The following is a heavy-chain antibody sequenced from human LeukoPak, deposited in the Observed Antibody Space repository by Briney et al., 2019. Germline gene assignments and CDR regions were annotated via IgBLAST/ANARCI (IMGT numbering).Heavy chain of an antibody. Sequence: ASVTVSFTASLYSFIIYGITWVRQAPGQGLEWLGWISASIGNTNYAQKLQRRVTMTSDTSTSTAYMDLRSLTPDDTAFYYCARYPLSYTGNWHYFFDYWGQGTLLTVSS. V-gene: IGHV1-18*01. J-gene: IGHJ4*02. D-gene: IGHD1-7*01. CDR3: ARYPLSYTGNWHYFFDY. CDR2: ISASIGNT. CDR1: LYSFIIYG.